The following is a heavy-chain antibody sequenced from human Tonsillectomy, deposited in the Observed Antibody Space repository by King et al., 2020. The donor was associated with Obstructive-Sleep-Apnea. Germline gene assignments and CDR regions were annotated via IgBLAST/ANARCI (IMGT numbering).Heavy chain of an antibody. CDR2: IYYSVST. J-gene: IGHJ4*02. D-gene: IGHD5-18*01. CDR3: ARADRDIAMGLFDY. Sequence: QLQESGPGLVKPSETLSLTCTVSGGSISSNSYWGWIRQPPGKGLEWIGHIYYSVSTYYNPSLKSRVTISVDTSKNQFSLELNSVTAADTAVYYCARADRDIAMGLFDYWGQGTLVTVSS. V-gene: IGHV4-39*07. CDR1: GGSISSNSY.